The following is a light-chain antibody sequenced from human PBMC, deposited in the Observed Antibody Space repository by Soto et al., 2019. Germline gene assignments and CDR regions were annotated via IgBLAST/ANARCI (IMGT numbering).Light chain of an antibody. Sequence: EIVLTQSPGTLSLSPGERATLSCRASQSVSSSYLAWYQQKPGQAPRLLLYGASSRDTGIPDRFSGSGSGTEFPLTISRLEPEDFAVYYCQQYGSSSYTFGQGTKLEIK. CDR1: QSVSSSY. CDR3: QQYGSSSYT. J-gene: IGKJ2*01. V-gene: IGKV3-20*01. CDR2: GAS.